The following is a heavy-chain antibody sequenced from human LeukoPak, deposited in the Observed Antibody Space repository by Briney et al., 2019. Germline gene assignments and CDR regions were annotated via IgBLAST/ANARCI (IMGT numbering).Heavy chain of an antibody. Sequence: GGSPRLSCVASEFTFSSHGMHWVRQAPGKGLERVAVISYDTRSDYHVDSVKGRFTISRDNSKNILYLQMNNLRPEDTAMYYCARDRTSWSDALDVWGLGTLVTVSS. D-gene: IGHD1-14*01. CDR2: ISYDTRSD. J-gene: IGHJ3*01. CDR3: ARDRTSWSDALDV. CDR1: EFTFSSHG. V-gene: IGHV3-30*03.